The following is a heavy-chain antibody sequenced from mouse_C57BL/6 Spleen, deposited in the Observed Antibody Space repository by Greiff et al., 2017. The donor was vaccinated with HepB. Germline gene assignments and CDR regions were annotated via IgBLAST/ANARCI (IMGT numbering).Heavy chain of an antibody. Sequence: LQESGAELVMPGASVKLSCKASGYTFTSYWMHWVKQRPGQGLEWIGEIDPSDSYTNYNQKFKGKSTLTVDKSSSTAYMQLSSLTSEDSAVYYCARRSSYDYAMDYWGQGTSVTVSS. CDR2: IDPSDSYT. CDR1: GYTFTSYW. V-gene: IGHV1-69*01. CDR3: ARRSSYDYAMDY. J-gene: IGHJ4*01. D-gene: IGHD1-1*01.